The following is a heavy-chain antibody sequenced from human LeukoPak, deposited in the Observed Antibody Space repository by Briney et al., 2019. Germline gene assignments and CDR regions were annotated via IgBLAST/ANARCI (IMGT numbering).Heavy chain of an antibody. CDR2: INWNGGST. V-gene: IGHV3-20*04. D-gene: IGHD2-21*01. Sequence: GGSLRLSCAASGFTFSSYWMHWVRQAPGKGLEWVSGINWNGGSTGYADSVKGRFTISRDNAKNSLYLQMNSLRAEDTALYYCARAFKYSMSGYYFDYWGQGTLVTVSS. CDR1: GFTFSSYW. CDR3: ARAFKYSMSGYYFDY. J-gene: IGHJ4*02.